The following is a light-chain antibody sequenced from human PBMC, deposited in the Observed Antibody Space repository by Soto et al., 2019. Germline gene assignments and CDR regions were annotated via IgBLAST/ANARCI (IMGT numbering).Light chain of an antibody. Sequence: EIGLTQSTGTVSVSAGERATLSCRASQPVISNYLAWYQQKPGQAPRLLIYDVSNRATGIPARFSGSGSGTDFSLAISILDPEDFAVYYCQQRSNWPRTFGHGTKVDIK. V-gene: IGKV3-11*01. CDR2: DVS. CDR1: QPVISNY. CDR3: QQRSNWPRT. J-gene: IGKJ1*01.